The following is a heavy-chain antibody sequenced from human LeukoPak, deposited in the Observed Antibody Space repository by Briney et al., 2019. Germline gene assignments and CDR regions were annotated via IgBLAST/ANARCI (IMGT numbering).Heavy chain of an antibody. Sequence: GGSLRLSCAASGFTFSSYGMHWVRQAPGKGLEWVAVIWYGGSNKYYADSVKGRFTISRDNSKNTLYLQMNSLRAEDTAVYYCAKEVFDYWGQGTLVTVSS. CDR3: AKEVFDY. V-gene: IGHV3-30*02. J-gene: IGHJ4*02. CDR2: IWYGGSNK. CDR1: GFTFSSYG.